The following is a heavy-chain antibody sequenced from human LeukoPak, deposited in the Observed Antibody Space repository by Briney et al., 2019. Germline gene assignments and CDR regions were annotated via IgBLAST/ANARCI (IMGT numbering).Heavy chain of an antibody. V-gene: IGHV3-23*01. D-gene: IGHD4-11*01. CDR1: GFTFSSYA. Sequence: GGSLRLSCAASGFTFSSYAMRWVRLAPGKGLEWVSIISGSGGSTYSADSVKGRFTISRDNSKNTLYLQMNSLRAEDTAVYYCAKATPAAPSASRYYDYWGQGSLVTVSS. J-gene: IGHJ4*02. CDR3: AKATPAAPSASRYYDY. CDR2: ISGSGGST.